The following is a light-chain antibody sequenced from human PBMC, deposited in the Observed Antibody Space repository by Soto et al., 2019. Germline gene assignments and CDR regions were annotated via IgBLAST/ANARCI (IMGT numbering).Light chain of an antibody. V-gene: IGLV2-11*01. Sequence: QSALTQPRSVSGSPGQSVTISCTGTSSDVGGYNYVSWYQQHPGKAPKLMIYDVSKRPSGVPDRFSGSKSGSTASLTISGLQAEDEADYYCCSYAGSLGVFGTGTKLTVL. CDR1: SSDVGGYNY. CDR2: DVS. CDR3: CSYAGSLGV. J-gene: IGLJ1*01.